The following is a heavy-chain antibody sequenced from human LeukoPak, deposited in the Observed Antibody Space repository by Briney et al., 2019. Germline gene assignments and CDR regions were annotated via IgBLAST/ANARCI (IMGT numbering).Heavy chain of an antibody. D-gene: IGHD6-19*01. Sequence: GGSLRLSCAASGFTFSNYWMHWVRQAPGKGLEWASYISSSGSTIYYADSVKGRFTISRDNAKNSLYLQMNSLRAEDTAVYYCARGILGYSSGWYEYFQHWGQGTLVTVSS. J-gene: IGHJ1*01. CDR3: ARGILGYSSGWYEYFQH. V-gene: IGHV3-48*04. CDR2: ISSSGSTI. CDR1: GFTFSNYW.